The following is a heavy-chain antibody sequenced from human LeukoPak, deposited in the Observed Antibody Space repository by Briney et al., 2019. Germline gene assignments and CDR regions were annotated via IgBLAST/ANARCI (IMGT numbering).Heavy chain of an antibody. V-gene: IGHV4-34*01. CDR3: ATWSVDTAIPGNY. Sequence: PSETLSLTCAVYGGSFSVYYWSWIRQPPGKGLEWIGEINHSGSTNYNPSLKSRVTISVDTSKNQFSLKLSSVTAADTAVYYCATWSVDTAIPGNYWGQGTLVTVSS. CDR2: INHSGST. CDR1: GGSFSVYY. D-gene: IGHD5-18*01. J-gene: IGHJ4*02.